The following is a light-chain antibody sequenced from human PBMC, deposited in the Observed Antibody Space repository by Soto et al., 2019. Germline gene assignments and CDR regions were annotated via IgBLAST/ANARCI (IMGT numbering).Light chain of an antibody. CDR2: DAS. Sequence: EIVLTQSPATLSLSPGERATLSCRASQSISNYLAWYQQKPGQAPKLLIYDASNRATGIPARFSGSGSGADFTLTISNLTPEDSAIYDCQQRTTWPKTFGEGTTVEI. CDR1: QSISNY. CDR3: QQRTTWPKT. V-gene: IGKV3-11*01. J-gene: IGKJ1*01.